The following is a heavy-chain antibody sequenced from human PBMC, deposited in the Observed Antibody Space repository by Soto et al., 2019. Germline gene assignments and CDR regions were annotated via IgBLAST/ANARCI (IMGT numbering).Heavy chain of an antibody. CDR3: ARVLHYYGSGSYYWFDP. V-gene: IGHV1-69*02. D-gene: IGHD3-10*01. CDR2: IIPILGIA. Sequence: SVKVSCKASGGTFSSYTISWVRQAPGQGLEWMGRIIPILGIANYAQKFQGRVTITADKSTSTAYMELRSLRSDDTAVYYCARVLHYYGSGSYYWFDPWGQGTLVTVSS. CDR1: GGTFSSYT. J-gene: IGHJ5*02.